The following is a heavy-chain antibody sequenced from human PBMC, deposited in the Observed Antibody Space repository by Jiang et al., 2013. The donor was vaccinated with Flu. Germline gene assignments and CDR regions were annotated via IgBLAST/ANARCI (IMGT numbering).Heavy chain of an antibody. Sequence: SGAEVKKPGSSVKVSCKASGYTFSSYGVTWVRQAPGQGLEWMGWISAYDGSTNFAQKFQGRVSMTTDTSTSTAYMELRSLRSDDTAVYYCARDRRYYDGSPYSEDDAFDIWGHGTMVTVSS. CDR3: ARDRRYYDGSPYSEDDAFDI. CDR2: ISAYDGST. J-gene: IGHJ3*02. V-gene: IGHV1-18*01. D-gene: IGHD3-22*01. CDR1: GYTFSSYG.